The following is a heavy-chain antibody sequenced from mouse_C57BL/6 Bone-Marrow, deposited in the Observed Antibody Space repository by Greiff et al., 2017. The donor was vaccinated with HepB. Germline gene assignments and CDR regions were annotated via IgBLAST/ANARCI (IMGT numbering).Heavy chain of an antibody. D-gene: IGHD1-1*01. J-gene: IGHJ3*01. CDR3: TTDYGSLWFAY. CDR1: GFNIKDDY. CDR2: IDPENGDT. V-gene: IGHV14-4*01. Sequence: EVKLQESGAELVRPGASVKLSCTASGFNIKDDYMHWVKQRPEQGLEWIGWIDPENGDTEYASKFQGKATITADTSSNTAYLQLSSLTSEDTAVYYCTTDYGSLWFAYWGQGTLVTVSA.